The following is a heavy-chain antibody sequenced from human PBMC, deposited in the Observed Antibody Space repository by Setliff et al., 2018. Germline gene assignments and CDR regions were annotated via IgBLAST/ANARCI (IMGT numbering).Heavy chain of an antibody. CDR3: RLWLHETMRDY. Sequence: PGGSLRLSCAASGFIVNNNEMSWVRQAPGKGLEWLSVTYSGGETKYADSVNGRFTISRDASRNTLYLQMSSLRADDTAVYFCRLWLHETMRDYWGQGALVTVSS. D-gene: IGHD3-10*01. V-gene: IGHV3-53*01. CDR2: TYSGGET. CDR1: GFIVNNNE. J-gene: IGHJ4*02.